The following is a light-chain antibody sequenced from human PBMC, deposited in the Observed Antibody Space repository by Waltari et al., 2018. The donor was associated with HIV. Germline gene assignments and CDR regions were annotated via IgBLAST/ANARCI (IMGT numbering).Light chain of an antibody. Sequence: QSALTQPPSVSASPGQSVTISCTGTSSDIRAYNRVSWYLQPPGTAPKVIIYEVKNRPSGVPDRFSGSKSGSTASLTISGLQAEDEADYFCSSYKNNNTLVFGTGTKVTVL. CDR2: EVK. J-gene: IGLJ1*01. CDR3: SSYKNNNTLV. CDR1: SSDIRAYNR. V-gene: IGLV2-18*02.